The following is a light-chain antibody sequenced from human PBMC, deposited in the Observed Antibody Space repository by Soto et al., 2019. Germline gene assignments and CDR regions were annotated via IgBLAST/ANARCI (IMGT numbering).Light chain of an antibody. CDR1: QTVRNNY. CDR3: QQFSSYPLT. Sequence: IVLTQSPGTLALSPGERPTLSCGASQTVRNNYLAWYQQKPGQAPRLLIYDASSRATGIPDRFSGGGSGTDFTLTISRLEPEDFAVYYCQQFSSYPLTFGGGTKVDI. J-gene: IGKJ4*01. V-gene: IGKV3-20*01. CDR2: DAS.